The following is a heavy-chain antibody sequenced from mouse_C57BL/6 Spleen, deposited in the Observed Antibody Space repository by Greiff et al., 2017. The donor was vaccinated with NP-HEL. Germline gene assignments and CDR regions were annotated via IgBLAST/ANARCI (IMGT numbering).Heavy chain of an antibody. J-gene: IGHJ2*01. V-gene: IGHV2-5*01. CDR1: GFSLTSYG. CDR3: AKNNLGDGYYLDY. Sequence: QVQLQQSGPGLVQPSQSLSITCTVSGFSLTSYGVHWVRQSPGKGLEWLGVIWRGGSTDYNAAFMSRLSITKDNSKSQVFFKMNSLQADDTAIYYCAKNNLGDGYYLDYWGQGTTLTVSS. CDR2: IWRGGST. D-gene: IGHD2-3*01.